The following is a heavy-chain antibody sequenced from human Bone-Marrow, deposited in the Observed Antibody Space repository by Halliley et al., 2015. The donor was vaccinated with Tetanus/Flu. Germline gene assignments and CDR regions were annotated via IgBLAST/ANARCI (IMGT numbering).Heavy chain of an antibody. CDR3: TRDKGHHDSSGVFDY. Sequence: WVSRSDIDGRSTTYADSVKGRFTISRDNAKNTLYLQMNSLRVEDTAVYFCTRDKGHHDSSGVFDYWGQGTLATVSP. J-gene: IGHJ4*02. CDR2: SDIDGRST. D-gene: IGHD1-26*01. V-gene: IGHV3-74*01.